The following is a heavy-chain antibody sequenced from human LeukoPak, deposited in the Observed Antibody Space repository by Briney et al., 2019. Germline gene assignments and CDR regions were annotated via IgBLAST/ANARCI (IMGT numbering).Heavy chain of an antibody. J-gene: IGHJ5*02. CDR2: ISYDGSNK. V-gene: IGHV3-30*18. D-gene: IGHD1-26*01. CDR1: GFTFSNYG. CDR3: AKPFGDYYSEYNWFDP. Sequence: GGSLTLSCAASGFTFSNYGMHRVRQAPGKGLEWVAVISYDGSNKYYADSVKGRFTISRDNSKNTLYLQMNSLRAEDTAVYYCAKPFGDYYSEYNWFDPWGQGTLVTVSS.